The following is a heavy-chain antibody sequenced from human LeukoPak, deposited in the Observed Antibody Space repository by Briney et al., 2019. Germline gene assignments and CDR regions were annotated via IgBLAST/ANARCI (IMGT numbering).Heavy chain of an antibody. V-gene: IGHV2-5*01. CDR1: GGSISSYYW. CDR3: AHRIAAADDYFDY. D-gene: IGHD6-13*01. Sequence: TLSLTCTVSGGSISSYYWSWIRQPPGKALEWLALIYWNDDKRYSPSLKSRLTITKDTSKNQVVLTMTNMDPVDTATYYCAHRIAAADDYFDYWGQGTLVTVSS. J-gene: IGHJ4*02. CDR2: IYWNDDK.